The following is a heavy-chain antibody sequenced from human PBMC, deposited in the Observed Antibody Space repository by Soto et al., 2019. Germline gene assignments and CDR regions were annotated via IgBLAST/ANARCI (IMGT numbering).Heavy chain of an antibody. D-gene: IGHD4-17*01. CDR2: IYYIGNT. J-gene: IGHJ4*02. V-gene: IGHV4-39*01. CDR1: NGSISSRSSY. CDR3: GGQDYGAKGYYFDN. Sequence: QLQLQESGSGLVKPSETLSLTCIVSNGSISSRSSYWGWIRQTPGKGLEWIGSIYYIGNTYYNPSLKSRVTISIDTSKTQFSLKMNSVTAAYTAVYFCGGQDYGAKGYYFDNWGQGALVTVSS.